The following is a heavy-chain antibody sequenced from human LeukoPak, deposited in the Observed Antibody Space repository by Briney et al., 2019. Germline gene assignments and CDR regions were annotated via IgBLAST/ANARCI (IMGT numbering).Heavy chain of an antibody. V-gene: IGHV3-30*01. CDR2: ISYDGSNK. CDR1: GFTFSSYA. CDR3: ARGGYFDY. J-gene: IGHJ4*02. D-gene: IGHD2-15*01. Sequence: GGSLRLSCAASGFTFSSYAMHWVRQAPGKGLEWVAVISYDGSNKYYADSVKGRFTIPRDNSKNTLYLQMNSLRAEDTAVYYCARGGYFDYWGQGTLVTVSS.